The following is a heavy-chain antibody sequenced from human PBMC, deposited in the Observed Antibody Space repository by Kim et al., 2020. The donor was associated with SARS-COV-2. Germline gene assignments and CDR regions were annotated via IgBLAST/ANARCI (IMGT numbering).Heavy chain of an antibody. CDR1: GFTFDDYA. Sequence: GGSLRLSCAASGFTFDDYAMHWVRQAPGKGLEWVSLISGDGGSTYYADSVKGRFTISRDNSKNSLYLQMNSLRTEDTALYYCAKDSHWGSYSGYDWGLHYYYYGMDVWGQGTTVTVSS. V-gene: IGHV3-43*02. CDR2: ISGDGGST. CDR3: AKDSHWGSYSGYDWGLHYYYYGMDV. J-gene: IGHJ6*02. D-gene: IGHD5-12*01.